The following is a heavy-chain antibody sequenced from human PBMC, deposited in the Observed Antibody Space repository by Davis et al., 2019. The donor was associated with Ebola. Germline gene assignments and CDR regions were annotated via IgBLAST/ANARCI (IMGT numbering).Heavy chain of an antibody. V-gene: IGHV1-8*02. CDR3: ARDGSSTSAIYYYYGMDV. J-gene: IGHJ6*04. CDR1: GYTFTGHY. D-gene: IGHD2-2*01. Sequence: AASVKVSCKTSGYTFTGHYIQWVRQATGQGLEWMGWMNPNSGNTGYAQKFQGRVTMTRNTSISTAYMELSSLRSEDTAVYYCARDGSSTSAIYYYYGMDVWGKGTTVTVSS. CDR2: MNPNSGNT.